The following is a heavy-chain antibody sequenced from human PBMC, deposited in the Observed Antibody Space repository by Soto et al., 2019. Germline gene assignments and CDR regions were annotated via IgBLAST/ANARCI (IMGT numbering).Heavy chain of an antibody. CDR1: GFSFGSYG. Sequence: GGSLRLSCAASGFSFGSYGMSWVRQAPGKGLQWVSAISGSGGSTYYADSVKGRFTISRDNSKNTLYLQMNSLRAEDTAVYYCASTGGKQQLNDYKTDYWGQGTLVIVS. J-gene: IGHJ4*02. V-gene: IGHV3-23*01. CDR2: ISGSGGST. CDR3: ASTGGKQQLNDYKTDY. D-gene: IGHD6-13*01.